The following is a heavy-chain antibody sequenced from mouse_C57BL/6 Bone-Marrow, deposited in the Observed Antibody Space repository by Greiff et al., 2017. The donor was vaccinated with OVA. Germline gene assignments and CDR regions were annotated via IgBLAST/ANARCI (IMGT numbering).Heavy chain of an antibody. CDR2: IYPGSGNT. Sequence: QVQLQQSGAELVRPGASVKLSCEASGYTFTDYYINWVKQRPGQGLEWIARIYPGSGNTYYNEKFKGKATLTAEKSSSTAYMQLSSLTSEDSAVYFCARDYGSSYWYFDVWGTGTTVTVSS. D-gene: IGHD1-1*01. CDR3: ARDYGSSYWYFDV. V-gene: IGHV1-76*01. J-gene: IGHJ1*03. CDR1: GYTFTDYY.